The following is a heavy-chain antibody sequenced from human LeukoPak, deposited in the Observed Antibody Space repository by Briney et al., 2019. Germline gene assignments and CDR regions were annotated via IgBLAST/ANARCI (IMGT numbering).Heavy chain of an antibody. CDR2: ITSSSSYT. J-gene: IGHJ4*02. CDR3: ARDRDWNSGFDY. Sequence: PGGSLRLSCAASGFTFSTYNMNWVRQAPGKGLEWVSSITSSSSYTFYADSVKGRFTISRDNARNSLYLQMNSLRAEDTAVYYCARDRDWNSGFDYWGQGTLVTVSS. CDR1: GFTFSTYN. D-gene: IGHD1-7*01. V-gene: IGHV3-21*01.